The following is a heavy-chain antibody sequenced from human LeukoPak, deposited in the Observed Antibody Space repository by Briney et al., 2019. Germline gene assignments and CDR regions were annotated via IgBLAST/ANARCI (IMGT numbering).Heavy chain of an antibody. CDR3: ARVIYGSGSYYFDY. J-gene: IGHJ4*02. V-gene: IGHV3-53*01. Sequence: PGGSLRLSCAASGXTVSSNYMSWVRQAPGKGREWVSVIYGGGNTYYADPVKGRFTISRDNSKNTLYLQMNSLRGEDTAVYYCARVIYGSGSYYFDYWGQGTLVTVSS. D-gene: IGHD3-10*01. CDR1: GXTVSSNY. CDR2: IYGGGNT.